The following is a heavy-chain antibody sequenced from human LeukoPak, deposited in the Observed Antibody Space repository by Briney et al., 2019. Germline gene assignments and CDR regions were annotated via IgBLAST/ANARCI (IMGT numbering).Heavy chain of an antibody. CDR1: GITASSYA. Sequence: GRSLRLSCAASGITASSYAMTWVRQAPGQGLEWVSSISGCGNRTMYADSVKGRFTISRDNFKNTLYLQMNSLRAEDTAGYHCAKDPNGDYIGAFDMWGQGTMVGVSS. J-gene: IGHJ3*02. D-gene: IGHD4-17*01. CDR3: AKDPNGDYIGAFDM. CDR2: ISGCGNRT. V-gene: IGHV3-23*01.